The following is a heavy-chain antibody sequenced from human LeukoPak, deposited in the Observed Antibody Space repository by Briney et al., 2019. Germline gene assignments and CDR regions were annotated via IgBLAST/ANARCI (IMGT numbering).Heavy chain of an antibody. V-gene: IGHV4-39*01. CDR3: ASQRYSRTGRFDY. CDR2: IFYSGST. D-gene: IGHD6-13*01. CDR1: GGSISSSGYY. J-gene: IGHJ4*02. Sequence: SETLSLTCSVSGGSISSSGYYWGWIRQPPGKGLEWIGTIFYSGSTYYNPSLKSRVTISVDTSKNQFSLKLSSVTAADTAIYYCASQRYSRTGRFDYWGQGVLVTVSS.